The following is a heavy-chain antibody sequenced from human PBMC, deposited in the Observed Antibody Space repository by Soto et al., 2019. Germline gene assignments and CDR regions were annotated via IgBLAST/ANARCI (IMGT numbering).Heavy chain of an antibody. CDR3: TRDRRNVDTAMEYYFDY. D-gene: IGHD5-18*01. Sequence: ASVKVSCKASGYTFTNYYIHWVRQAPGQGLEWMGIINPSGGSTSYALKFQGRVTMTRDTSTSTVYMELSSLRSEDTAVYYCTRDRRNVDTAMEYYFDYWGQGTLVTVSS. CDR1: GYTFTNYY. CDR2: INPSGGST. V-gene: IGHV1-46*03. J-gene: IGHJ4*02.